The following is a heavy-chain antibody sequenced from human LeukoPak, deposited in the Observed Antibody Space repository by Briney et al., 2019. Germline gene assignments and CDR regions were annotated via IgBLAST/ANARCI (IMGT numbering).Heavy chain of an antibody. V-gene: IGHV5-51*01. CDR1: GYSFTSHW. D-gene: IGHD1-26*01. CDR3: ARPPSVGSPYDGFDI. J-gene: IGHJ3*02. CDR2: IYPADSDT. Sequence: GESLKTSCKGSGYSFTSHWIAWVRQVPGKGLEWMGIIYPADSDTRYSPSFQGQVTISADKSITTAYLQWSSLKASDTAMYYCARPPSVGSPYDGFDIWGQGTMVSVSS.